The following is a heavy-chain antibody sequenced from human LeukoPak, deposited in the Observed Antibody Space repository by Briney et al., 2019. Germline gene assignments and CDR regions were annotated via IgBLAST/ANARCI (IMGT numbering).Heavy chain of an antibody. J-gene: IGHJ4*02. CDR3: ARTSHPHGSSWLFDY. CDR1: GGSISSYY. Sequence: SETLSLTCTVSGGSISSYYWSWIRQPPGKGLEWIGYIYFSGSTNYNPFLKSRVTISVDTSRNQFPLQLSSVTAADTAVYYCARTSHPHGSSWLFDYWGQGTLVTVSS. V-gene: IGHV4-59*01. CDR2: IYFSGST. D-gene: IGHD6-13*01.